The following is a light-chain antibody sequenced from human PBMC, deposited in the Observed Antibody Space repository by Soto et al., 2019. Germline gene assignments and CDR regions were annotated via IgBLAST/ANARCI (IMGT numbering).Light chain of an antibody. CDR3: SSYAGNRHFYV. V-gene: IGLV2-8*01. CDR1: SSDVGGYDF. J-gene: IGLJ1*01. CDR2: EVT. Sequence: QSALTQPPSASGSPGQSVAISCTGTSSDVGGYDFVSWYQQHPGKAPRLVIYEVTKRPSGIADRFSGSKSGNTASLTVSGLQAEDEADYYCSSYAGNRHFYVLGTGTKLTVL.